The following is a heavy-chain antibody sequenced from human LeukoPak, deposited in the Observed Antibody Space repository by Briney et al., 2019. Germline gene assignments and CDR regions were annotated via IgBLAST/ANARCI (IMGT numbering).Heavy chain of an antibody. CDR3: ARHQSPVDY. Sequence: GGSLRLSCAASGFSFSSYWMSWVRQAPGKGLEWVSGIHWNGDTIGYADSVKGRFTISRDNAKNSLYLQMNSLRAEDTALYYCARHQSPVDYWGQGTLVTVSS. CDR1: GFSFSSYW. V-gene: IGHV3-20*04. D-gene: IGHD2-2*01. J-gene: IGHJ4*02. CDR2: IHWNGDTI.